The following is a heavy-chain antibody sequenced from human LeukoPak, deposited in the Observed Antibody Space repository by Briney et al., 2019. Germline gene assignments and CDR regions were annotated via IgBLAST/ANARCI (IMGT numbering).Heavy chain of an antibody. D-gene: IGHD3-3*01. CDR2: IIPIFGTA. Sequence: SVKVSCKASGGTFSSYAISWVRQAPGQGLEWMGGIIPIFGTANYAQKFQGRVTITADESTSTAYMELSSLRSEDAAVYYCAGLRFLEWSRHYYYGMDVWGQGTTVTVSS. J-gene: IGHJ6*02. CDR1: GGTFSSYA. V-gene: IGHV1-69*13. CDR3: AGLRFLEWSRHYYYGMDV.